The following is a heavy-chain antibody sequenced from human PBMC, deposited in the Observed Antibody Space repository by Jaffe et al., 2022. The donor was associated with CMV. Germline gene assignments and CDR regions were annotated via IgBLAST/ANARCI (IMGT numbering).Heavy chain of an antibody. CDR3: ARPFRITMVRGVIENYYYGMDV. V-gene: IGHV1-69*01. J-gene: IGHJ6*02. Sequence: QVQLVQSGAEVKKPGSSVKVSCKASGGTFSSYAISWVRQAPGQGLEWMGGIIPIFGTANYAQKFQGRVTITADESTSTAYMELSSLRSEDTAVYYCARPFRITMVRGVIENYYYGMDVWGQGTTVTVSS. CDR2: IIPIFGTA. CDR1: GGTFSSYA. D-gene: IGHD3-10*01.